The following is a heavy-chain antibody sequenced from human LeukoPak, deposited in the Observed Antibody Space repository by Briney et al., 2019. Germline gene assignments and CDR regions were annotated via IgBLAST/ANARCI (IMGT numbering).Heavy chain of an antibody. CDR2: IYYSGST. CDR1: GGSISSYD. Sequence: SETLSLTCTVSGGSISSYDWSWIRQPPGKGLEWIGDIYYSGSTNYYPSLKSRFTISVDTSKNQFSLKLSSVTAADTAVYHCARGAGGDMYSGSHRPIDYWGQGTLVTVSS. CDR3: ARGAGGDMYSGSHRPIDY. V-gene: IGHV4-59*01. D-gene: IGHD1-26*01. J-gene: IGHJ4*02.